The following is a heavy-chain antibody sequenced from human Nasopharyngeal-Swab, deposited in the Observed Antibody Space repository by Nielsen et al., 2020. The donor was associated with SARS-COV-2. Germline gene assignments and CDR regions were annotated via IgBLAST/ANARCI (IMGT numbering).Heavy chain of an antibody. J-gene: IGHJ4*02. CDR3: AKDSTMISY. CDR2: ISASGGST. CDR1: GFSFSSYA. Sequence: GGSLRLSCAASGFSFSSYAMSWVRQTPGKGLEWVSGISASGGSTYYADSVKGRFTISRDNSRNTLSLQMNSLRVEGTAVYYCAKDSTMISYWGQGTLVTVSS. V-gene: IGHV3-23*01. D-gene: IGHD3-22*01.